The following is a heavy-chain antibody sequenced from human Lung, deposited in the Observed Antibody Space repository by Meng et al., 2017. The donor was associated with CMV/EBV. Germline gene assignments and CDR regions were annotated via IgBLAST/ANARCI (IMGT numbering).Heavy chain of an antibody. Sequence: GESLKISCAASGFTFSSYTLNWVRQPPGEGLEWVSSISSSGSYIYYAASVKGRFTISRVNAENSLYLQMSGLRAEDTAMYFCARDYGSRGMDVWGQGTTVTVSS. CDR2: ISSSGSYI. CDR3: ARDYGSRGMDV. CDR1: GFTFSSYT. J-gene: IGHJ6*02. D-gene: IGHD3-10*01. V-gene: IGHV3-21*06.